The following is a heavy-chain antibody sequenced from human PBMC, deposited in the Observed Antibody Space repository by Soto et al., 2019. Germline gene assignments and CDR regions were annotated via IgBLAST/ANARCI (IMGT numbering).Heavy chain of an antibody. D-gene: IGHD2-15*01. V-gene: IGHV3-23*01. CDR3: AIAEVEGCSGGSCSGGFDY. CDR2: ISGSGGST. J-gene: IGHJ4*02. Sequence: GGSLRLSCAASGFTFSSYAMSWVRQAPGKGLEWVSAISGSGGSTYYADSVKGRFTISRDNSKNTLYLQMNSLRAEDTAVYYCAIAEVEGCSGGSCSGGFDYWGQGTLVTVSS. CDR1: GFTFSSYA.